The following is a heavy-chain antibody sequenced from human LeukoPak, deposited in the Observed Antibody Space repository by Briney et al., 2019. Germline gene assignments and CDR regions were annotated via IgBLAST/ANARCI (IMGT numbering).Heavy chain of an antibody. D-gene: IGHD6-13*01. V-gene: IGHV5-51*01. CDR2: IYPGDSDT. J-gene: IGHJ4*02. CDR1: GYTFTSYW. CDR3: ASLEGSSTWYYFDY. Sequence: GESLKISCKASGYTFTSYWIGWVRQMPGKGLEWMGIIYPGDSDTRYSPPFEGQVTISAEKSINTAYLQWSRLKASDTAMYYCASLEGSSTWYYFDYWGQGTLVTVSS.